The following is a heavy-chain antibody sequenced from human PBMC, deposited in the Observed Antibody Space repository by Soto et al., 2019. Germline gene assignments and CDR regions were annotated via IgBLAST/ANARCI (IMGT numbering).Heavy chain of an antibody. Sequence: ASVKVSCKASGGTFSSYAISWVRQAPGQGLEWMGGIIPIFGTANYAQKFQGRVTITADESTSTAYMELSSLRSEDTAVYYCARGRAVAGISEFDYWGQGTLVTVSS. D-gene: IGHD6-19*01. CDR3: ARGRAVAGISEFDY. V-gene: IGHV1-69*13. CDR2: IIPIFGTA. CDR1: GGTFSSYA. J-gene: IGHJ4*02.